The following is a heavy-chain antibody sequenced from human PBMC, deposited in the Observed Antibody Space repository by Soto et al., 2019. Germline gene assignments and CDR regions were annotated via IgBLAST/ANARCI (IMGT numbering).Heavy chain of an antibody. D-gene: IGHD1-26*01. J-gene: IGHJ6*02. CDR3: ARSGSYYYYYGMDV. Sequence: ASVKVSCKASGYTFTGYYMHWVRQAPGQGLEWMRWINPNSGGTNYAQKFQGWVTMTRDTSISTAYMELSRLRSDDTAVYYCARSGSYYYYYGMDVWGQGTTVTVSS. V-gene: IGHV1-2*04. CDR1: GYTFTGYY. CDR2: INPNSGGT.